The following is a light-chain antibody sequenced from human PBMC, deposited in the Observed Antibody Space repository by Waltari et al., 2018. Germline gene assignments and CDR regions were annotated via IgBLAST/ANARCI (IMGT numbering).Light chain of an antibody. CDR1: SRDVGGYNF. Sequence: QSALTQPASVSGSPGQSITISCTGSSRDVGGYNFVSWYQRHPDKVPKLIIYEVTKRPSGVSDRFSGSKSGNMASLTISGLQGEDEADYFCCPYDGGGVLFGGGTQLTVL. CDR2: EVT. CDR3: CPYDGGGVL. J-gene: IGLJ2*01. V-gene: IGLV2-23*02.